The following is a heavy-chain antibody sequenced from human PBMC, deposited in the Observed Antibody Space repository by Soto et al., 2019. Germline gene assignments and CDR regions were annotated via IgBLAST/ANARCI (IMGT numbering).Heavy chain of an antibody. D-gene: IGHD1-26*01. J-gene: IGHJ6*02. CDR3: VSFRAKPAGGFYGMDV. CDR2: SRNKANSYTT. V-gene: IGHV3-72*01. Sequence: RGSLRLSCAASGFTFSDHYMDWVRQAPGKGLEWVGRSRNKANSYTTEYAASVKGRFTIYRDDSMNSLYLQTNRLKTEDTAVYYCVSFRAKPAGGFYGMDVWGQGTIVTVSS. CDR1: GFTFSDHY.